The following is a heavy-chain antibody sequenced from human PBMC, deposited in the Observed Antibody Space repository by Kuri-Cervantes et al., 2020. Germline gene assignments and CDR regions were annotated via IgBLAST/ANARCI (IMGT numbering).Heavy chain of an antibody. V-gene: IGHV4-34*01. J-gene: IGHJ1*01. Sequence: SETLSLTCTVYGGSFSGHYWSWIRQPPGKGLEWIGEINHSGDTNYIPSLKSRVTISLDTSKNQFSLKMNSVTAADTAVYYCASGSPPRRGYSYKGYFQHWGQGTLVTVSS. CDR2: INHSGDT. D-gene: IGHD5-18*01. CDR1: GGSFSGHY. CDR3: ASGSPPRRGYSYKGYFQH.